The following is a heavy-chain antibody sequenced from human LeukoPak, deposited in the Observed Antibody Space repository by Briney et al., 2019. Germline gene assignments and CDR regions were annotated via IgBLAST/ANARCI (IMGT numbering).Heavy chain of an antibody. D-gene: IGHD5-12*01. CDR3: ARGSGYSGYDAVDY. Sequence: GGSLRLSCAASGFTFSSYGMHWVRQAPGKGLGWVAVIWYDGSNKYYADSVKGRFTISRDNSKNTLYLQMNSLRAEDTAVYYCARGSGYSGYDAVDYWGQGTLVTVSS. CDR1: GFTFSSYG. V-gene: IGHV3-33*01. CDR2: IWYDGSNK. J-gene: IGHJ4*02.